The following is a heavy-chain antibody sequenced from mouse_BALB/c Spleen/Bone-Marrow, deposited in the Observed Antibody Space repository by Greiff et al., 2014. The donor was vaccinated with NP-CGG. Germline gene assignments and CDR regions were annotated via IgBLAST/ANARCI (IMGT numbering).Heavy chain of an antibody. CDR3: AMITTY. D-gene: IGHD2-4*01. Sequence: VQLKESGAELVRPGALVKLSCKASGFKIKNYYMHWVKQRPGQGLEWIGWIYPGNGNTKYDPKFQGKASITVDTSSNTAYLQLSSLTSEDTAVYYCAMITTYWGQGTTLTVSS. J-gene: IGHJ2*01. CDR1: GFKIKNYY. CDR2: IYPGNGNT. V-gene: IGHV14-1*02.